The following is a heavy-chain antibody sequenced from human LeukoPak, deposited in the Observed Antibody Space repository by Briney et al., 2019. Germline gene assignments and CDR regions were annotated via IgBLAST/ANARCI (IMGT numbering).Heavy chain of an antibody. CDR1: GFILSNYL. J-gene: IGHJ4*02. D-gene: IGHD3-22*01. V-gene: IGHV3-30-3*01. CDR3: ARNDPDSSED. CDR2: ISADGNNE. Sequence: GGSLGLSCEASGFILSNYLMHWVRRAPARGREWVAVISADGNNEHYADSAKGRFTLSRDNAKSTAYLQMNSLRSEDTAVYYCARNDPDSSEDWGQGTLVTVSS.